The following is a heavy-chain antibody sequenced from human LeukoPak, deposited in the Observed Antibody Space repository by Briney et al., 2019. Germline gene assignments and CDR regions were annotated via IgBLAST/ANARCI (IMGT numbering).Heavy chain of an antibody. CDR2: IYYSGST. J-gene: IGHJ5*02. CDR1: GGSISSYY. CDR3: ARNLGVVVPAANWFDP. Sequence: PSETLSLTCTVSGGSISSYYWSWIRQPPGKGLEWIGYIYYSGSTNYNPSLKSRVTISVDTSKNQFSLKLSSVTAADTAVYYCARNLGVVVPAANWFDPWGQGTLVTVSS. V-gene: IGHV4-59*01. D-gene: IGHD2-2*01.